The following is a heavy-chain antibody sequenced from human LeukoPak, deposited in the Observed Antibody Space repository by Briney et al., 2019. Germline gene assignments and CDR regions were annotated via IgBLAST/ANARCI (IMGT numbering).Heavy chain of an antibody. Sequence: QSGGSLRLSCAASGFTFSSHGMNWVRQAPGKGLEWVSGITGSGANAYYADSVKGRFTISRDNSRNTLYLQMNSLRAEDTAVYYCARGYKPTTVTQYYYYYYMDVWGKGTTVTVSS. V-gene: IGHV3-23*01. CDR1: GFTFSSHG. D-gene: IGHD4-17*01. CDR2: ITGSGANA. CDR3: ARGYKPTTVTQYYYYYYMDV. J-gene: IGHJ6*03.